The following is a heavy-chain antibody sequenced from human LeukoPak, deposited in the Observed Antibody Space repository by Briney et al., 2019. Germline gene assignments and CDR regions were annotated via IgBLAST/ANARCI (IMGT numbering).Heavy chain of an antibody. CDR1: GASISSYY. V-gene: IGHV4-59*08. D-gene: IGHD3-10*01. CDR2: ISYSGST. CDR3: ARHPELYFFDY. J-gene: IGHJ4*02. Sequence: SETLSLTCTVSGASISSYYWSWIRQPPGKGLEWIGYISYSGSTNYNPSLKSRVTISADTSKNQVSLTLSSVTAADTAVYYCARHPELYFFDYWGQGTLVTVSS.